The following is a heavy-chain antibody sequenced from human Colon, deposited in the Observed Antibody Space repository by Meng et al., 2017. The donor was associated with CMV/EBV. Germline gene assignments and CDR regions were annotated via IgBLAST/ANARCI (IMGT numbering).Heavy chain of an antibody. CDR3: ARPITPGGYFDY. J-gene: IGHJ4*01. V-gene: IGHV3-23*01. CDR1: GFTFSNSA. D-gene: IGHD1-14*01. CDR2: ISGTGDST. Sequence: GESLKISCAASGFTFSNSAMNWVRQAPGKGLEWVSSISGTGDSTYCADSVKCRFTISRDNSENTLFLQMDSLRAEDTALYYCARPITPGGYFDYWGQGTLVTVSS.